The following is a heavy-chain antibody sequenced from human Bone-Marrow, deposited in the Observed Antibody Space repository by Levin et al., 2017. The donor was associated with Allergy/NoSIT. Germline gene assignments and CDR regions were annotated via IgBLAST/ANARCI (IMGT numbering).Heavy chain of an antibody. D-gene: IGHD1-1*01. CDR1: GDSLTKYW. CDR2: IDPSNSHI. V-gene: IGHV5-10-1*01. J-gene: IGHJ4*02. CDR3: LSNDGY. Sequence: RGESLKISCEGSGDSLTKYWISWVRQMPGKGLEWMGRIDPSNSHINYSPSFQGNITISSDNSKNTAYLQWRSLRPSDTAMYFCLSNDGYWGQGTQVTVSS.